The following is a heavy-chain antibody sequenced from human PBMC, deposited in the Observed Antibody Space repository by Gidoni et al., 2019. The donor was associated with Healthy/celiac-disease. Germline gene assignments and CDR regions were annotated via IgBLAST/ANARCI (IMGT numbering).Heavy chain of an antibody. D-gene: IGHD3-9*01. Sequence: QVQLQQWGAGLLKPSETLSLTCAVYGGSFRGYYWSWLRQPPGKGLEWIGEINHSGSTNYNPSLKSRVTISVDTSKNQFSLKLSSVTAADTAVYYCARVALRARYFDWNYGMDVWGQGTTVTVSS. J-gene: IGHJ6*02. CDR3: ARVALRARYFDWNYGMDV. CDR1: GGSFRGYY. V-gene: IGHV4-34*01. CDR2: INHSGST.